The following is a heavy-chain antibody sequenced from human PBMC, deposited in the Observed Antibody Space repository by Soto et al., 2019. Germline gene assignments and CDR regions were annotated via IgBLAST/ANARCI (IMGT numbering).Heavy chain of an antibody. CDR1: GFTFSSYA. V-gene: IGHV3-30-3*01. CDR2: ISYDGSNK. Sequence: GGSLRLSCAASGFTFSSYAMHWVRQAPGKGLEWVAVISYDGSNKYYADSVKGRFTISRDNSKNTLYLQMNSLRAEDTAVYYCARAPQRSSSFFRDWGQGTLVTVSS. J-gene: IGHJ4*02. CDR3: ARAPQRSSSFFRD. D-gene: IGHD6-6*01.